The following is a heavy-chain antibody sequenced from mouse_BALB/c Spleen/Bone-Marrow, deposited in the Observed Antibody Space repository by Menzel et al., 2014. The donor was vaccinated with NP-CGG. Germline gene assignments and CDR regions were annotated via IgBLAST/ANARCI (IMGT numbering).Heavy chain of an antibody. D-gene: IGHD2-4*01. V-gene: IGHV1-7*01. CDR3: AMITFTMDY. CDR2: INPSIGYA. Sequence: QVQLQQSGAELAKPGASVKMSCKASGHTFSTYWMHWVKQRPGQGLEWIGYINPSIGYADYVQKFKDKATLTADNSSSIVYMQLSSLTSEDSAIYYCAMITFTMDYRGQGTSVTVSS. CDR1: GHTFSTYW. J-gene: IGHJ4*01.